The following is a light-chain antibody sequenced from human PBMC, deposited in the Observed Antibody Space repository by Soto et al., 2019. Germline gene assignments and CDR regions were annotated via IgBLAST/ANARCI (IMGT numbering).Light chain of an antibody. CDR3: QQFGSSRWT. CDR2: DAS. CDR1: QSVSSSY. Sequence: EIVLTQSPGTLSLSPGERATLSCRASQSVSSSYLAWYQQRPGQASRLLTYDASSRATGIPDRFSGSGSGTDFTLTISRLEPEDFAVYYCQQFGSSRWTFGQGTKVEI. J-gene: IGKJ1*01. V-gene: IGKV3-20*01.